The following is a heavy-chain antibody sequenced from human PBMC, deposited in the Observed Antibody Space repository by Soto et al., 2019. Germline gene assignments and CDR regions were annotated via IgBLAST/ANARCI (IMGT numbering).Heavy chain of an antibody. V-gene: IGHV3-23*01. D-gene: IGHD3-10*01. Sequence: PGGSLRLSCAASGFTFSSYSMSWVRQAPGKGLEWVSAISGSGGSTYYADSVKGRFTISRDNSKNTLYLQMNSLRAEDTAVYYCAKGRGNPWYFDYWGQGTLVTVSS. CDR2: ISGSGGST. J-gene: IGHJ4*02. CDR3: AKGRGNPWYFDY. CDR1: GFTFSSYS.